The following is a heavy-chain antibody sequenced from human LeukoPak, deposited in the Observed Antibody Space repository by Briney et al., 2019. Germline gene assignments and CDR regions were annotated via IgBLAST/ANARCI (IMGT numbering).Heavy chain of an antibody. CDR1: GYTFTSYY. J-gene: IGHJ4*02. V-gene: IGHV1-46*01. D-gene: IGHD2-2*01. Sequence: ASVNVSCTASGYTFTSYYMHWVRQAPGQGLEWMGIINPSGDSTSYEQRFQGRLTMTRDTSTNTVYMELSSPRSEDTAVYYCARHPSPQLHHFDYWGQGTLVTVSS. CDR2: INPSGDST. CDR3: ARHPSPQLHHFDY.